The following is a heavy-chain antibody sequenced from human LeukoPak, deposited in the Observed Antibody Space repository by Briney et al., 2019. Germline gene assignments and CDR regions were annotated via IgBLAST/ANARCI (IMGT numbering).Heavy chain of an antibody. J-gene: IGHJ4*02. CDR1: GFTFSSYS. CDR2: ISSSSSYT. D-gene: IGHD3-9*01. Sequence: PGGSLRLSCVASGFTFSSYSMNWVRQAPGKGLEWVSSISSSSSYTYYADSVKGRFTISRDNAKNSLYLQMKSLRAEDTAVYYCARPRVLRYFDCWGQGTLVTV. V-gene: IGHV3-21*04. CDR3: ARPRVLRYFDC.